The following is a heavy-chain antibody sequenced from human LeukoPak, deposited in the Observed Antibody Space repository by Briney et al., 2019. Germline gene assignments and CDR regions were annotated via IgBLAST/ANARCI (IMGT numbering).Heavy chain of an antibody. V-gene: IGHV3-7*01. J-gene: IGHJ6*03. CDR3: ARRVLYYDSSGYGTYYYYMDV. CDR1: GFTFSSYW. Sequence: GGSLRLSCAASGFTFSSYWMSWFRQAPGKGLEWVANIKQDGSEKYYVDSVKGRFTISRDNAKNSLYLQMNSLRAEDTAVYYCARRVLYYDSSGYGTYYYYMDVWGKGTTVTVSS. CDR2: IKQDGSEK. D-gene: IGHD3-22*01.